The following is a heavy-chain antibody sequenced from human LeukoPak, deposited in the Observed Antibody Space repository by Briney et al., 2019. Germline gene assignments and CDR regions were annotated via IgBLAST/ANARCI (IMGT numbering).Heavy chain of an antibody. D-gene: IGHD3-16*02. CDR2: INPNSGGT. CDR1: GYTFTSYY. CDR3: ARDDADSVWTTHRYTGPLTDS. V-gene: IGHV1-2*02. Sequence: GASVKVSCKASGYTFTSYYMHWVRQAPGQGLEWMGIINPNSGGTKFAQKFQGRVTMTRDTSISTAYMELTRLTSDDTAVYYCARDDADSVWTTHRYTGPLTDSWGHGTLVTVSS. J-gene: IGHJ5*01.